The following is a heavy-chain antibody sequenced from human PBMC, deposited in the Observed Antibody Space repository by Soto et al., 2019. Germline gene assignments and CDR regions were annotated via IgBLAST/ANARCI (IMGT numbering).Heavy chain of an antibody. CDR2: IDGSGATK. D-gene: IGHD3-10*01. CDR3: ARGFGRFNY. CDR1: GFTFNDFE. Sequence: PGGSLRLFCGVSGFTFNDFEMNWVRQAPGKGPEWLAYIDGSGATKKYADSVRGRFTISRDNPNNSLFLQMSSLSAADTAIYYCARGFGRFNYWGEGTLVSVSS. J-gene: IGHJ4*02. V-gene: IGHV3-48*03.